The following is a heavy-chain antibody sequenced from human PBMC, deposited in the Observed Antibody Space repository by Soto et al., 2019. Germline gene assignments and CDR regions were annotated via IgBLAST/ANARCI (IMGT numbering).Heavy chain of an antibody. CDR1: GGSISSSSYY. D-gene: IGHD6-13*01. J-gene: IGHJ5*02. V-gene: IGHV4-39*01. Sequence: PSETLSLTCTVSGGSISSSSYYWAWIRQPPGKGLEWIGSIYNSGNTYNKPTLKSRVTISVDTSKNQFSLKLTSVTATDTAVYYCARQAYSSSWYNWFDPWGQGTLVAVSS. CDR3: ARQAYSSSWYNWFDP. CDR2: IYNSGNT.